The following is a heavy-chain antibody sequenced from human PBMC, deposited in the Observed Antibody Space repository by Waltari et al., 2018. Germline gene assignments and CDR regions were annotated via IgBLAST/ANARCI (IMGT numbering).Heavy chain of an antibody. J-gene: IGHJ3*02. CDR1: GFTFSSYE. V-gene: IGHV3-48*03. D-gene: IGHD2-21*01. CDR3: ASHIVVTGGAFDI. CDR2: ISSSGSTI. Sequence: EVQLVESGGGLVQPGGSLRLSCAASGFTFSSYEMHWVRRAPGKGLEWVSYISSSGSTIYYADSVKGRFTISRDNAKNSLYLQMNSLRAEDTAVYYCASHIVVTGGAFDIWGQGTMVTVSS.